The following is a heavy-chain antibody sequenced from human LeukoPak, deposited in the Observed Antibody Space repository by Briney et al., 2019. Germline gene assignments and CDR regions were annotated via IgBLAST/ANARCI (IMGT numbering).Heavy chain of an antibody. J-gene: IGHJ5*02. CDR3: AKGWLSYANWFNP. CDR1: GFTFSSYW. Sequence: GGSLRLSCVASGFTFSSYWMSWVRQAPGKGLEWVANIKQDGSDKYYVDSVKGRFTISRDNAKNSLYLQMNSLRVEDTAVYYCAKGWLSYANWFNPWGQGTLVTVSS. V-gene: IGHV3-7*05. CDR2: IKQDGSDK. D-gene: IGHD3-3*01.